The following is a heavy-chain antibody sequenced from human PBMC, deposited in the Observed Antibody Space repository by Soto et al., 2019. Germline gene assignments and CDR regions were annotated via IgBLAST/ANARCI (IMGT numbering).Heavy chain of an antibody. Sequence: SGGSLRLSCAASGFTFSSYGMHWVRQAPGKGLEWVAVIWYDGSNKYYADSVKGRFTISRDNSKNTLYLQMNSLRAEDTAVYYCARDAPYYAYVWRRYRYTEGFDYWGQGTLVTVSS. V-gene: IGHV3-33*01. CDR1: GFTFSSYG. CDR3: ARDAPYYAYVWRRYRYTEGFDY. D-gene: IGHD3-16*02. CDR2: IWYDGSNK. J-gene: IGHJ4*02.